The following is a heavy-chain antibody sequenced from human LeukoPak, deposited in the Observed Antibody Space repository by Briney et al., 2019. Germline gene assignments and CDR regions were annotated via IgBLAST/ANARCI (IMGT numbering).Heavy chain of an antibody. D-gene: IGHD4-23*01. Sequence: GGSLRLSCAASGFTFSDYYMSWIRQAPGKGLEWVAIISYDGNNKYYADPVQGRFTVSRDNFKNTLYLQMNSLRAEDTAVYYCAKGDYGGNVHAFDIWGQGTRVTVSS. CDR2: ISYDGNNK. V-gene: IGHV3-30*18. J-gene: IGHJ3*02. CDR3: AKGDYGGNVHAFDI. CDR1: GFTFSDYY.